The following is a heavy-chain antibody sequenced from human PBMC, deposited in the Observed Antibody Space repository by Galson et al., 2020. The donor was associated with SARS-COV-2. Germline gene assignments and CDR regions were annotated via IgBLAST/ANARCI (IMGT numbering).Heavy chain of an antibody. CDR1: GGSISSSSYY. J-gene: IGHJ5*02. CDR2: IYYSGST. D-gene: IGHD6-13*01. CDR3: ARDPGEAAAGTGFDP. V-gene: IGHV4-39*07. Sequence: SETLSLTCTVSGGSISSSSYYWGWIRQPPGKGLEWIGSIYYSGSTYYNPSLKSRVTISVDTSKNQFSLKLSSVTAADTAVYYCARDPGEAAAGTGFDPWGQGTLVTVSS.